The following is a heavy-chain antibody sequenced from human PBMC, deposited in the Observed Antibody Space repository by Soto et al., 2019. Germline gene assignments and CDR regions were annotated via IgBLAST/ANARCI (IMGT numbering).Heavy chain of an antibody. V-gene: IGHV1-18*01. D-gene: IGHD3-3*01. CDR3: ARDCYPPWYDFWSGPIGPFDY. CDR1: GYTFTSYG. CDR2: ISAYNGNT. Sequence: ASVKVSCKASGYTFTSYGIRWVRQAPGQGLEWMGWISAYNGNTNYAQKLQGRVTMTTDTSTSTAYMELRSLRSDDTAVYYCARDCYPPWYDFWSGPIGPFDYWGQGTLVTVSS. J-gene: IGHJ4*02.